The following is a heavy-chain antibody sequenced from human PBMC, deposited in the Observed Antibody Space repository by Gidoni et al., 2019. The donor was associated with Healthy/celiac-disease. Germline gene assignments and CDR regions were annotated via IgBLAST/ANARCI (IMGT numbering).Heavy chain of an antibody. Sequence: GRFTISRDNAKNSLYLQMNSLRAEDTAVYYCARGDSRLAFDIWGQGTMVTVSS. CDR3: ARGDSRLAFDI. D-gene: IGHD2-21*02. V-gene: IGHV3-11*06. J-gene: IGHJ3*02.